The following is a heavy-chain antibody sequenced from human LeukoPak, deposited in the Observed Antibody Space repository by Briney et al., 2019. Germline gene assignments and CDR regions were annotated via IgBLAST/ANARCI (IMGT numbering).Heavy chain of an antibody. D-gene: IGHD4-17*01. J-gene: IGHJ6*02. CDR3: AKDMAPHYSGDYDYYGMDV. V-gene: IGHV3-48*04. Sequence: GGSLRLSCAASGFTFSSYSMNWVRQAPGKGLEWVSYISSSSSTIYYADSVKGRFTISRDNAKNSLYLQMNSLRAEDTALYYCAKDMAPHYSGDYDYYGMDVWGQGTTVTVSS. CDR2: ISSSSSTI. CDR1: GFTFSSYS.